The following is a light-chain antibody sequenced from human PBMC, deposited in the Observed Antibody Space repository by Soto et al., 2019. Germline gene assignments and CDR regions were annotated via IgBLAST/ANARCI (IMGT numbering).Light chain of an antibody. CDR3: CSYAGSTTLV. CDR2: EGS. CDR1: SSDVGSYNL. V-gene: IGLV2-23*01. J-gene: IGLJ2*01. Sequence: QSVLTQPASVSGSPGQSITISCTGTSSDVGSYNLVSWYQQHPGKAPKLMIYEGSKRPSGVSNRFSGSKSGNTASLTISGLQAEEAAYYYCCSYAGSTTLVFGGGTQLTVL.